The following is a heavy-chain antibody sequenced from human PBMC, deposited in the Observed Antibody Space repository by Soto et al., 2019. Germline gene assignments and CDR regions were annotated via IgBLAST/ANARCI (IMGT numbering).Heavy chain of an antibody. CDR1: GGTFSSYT. CDR3: ARTRIAVAGAYYYGMDV. V-gene: IGHV1-69*02. Sequence: QVQLVQSGAEVKKPGSSVKVSCKASGGTFSSYTISWVRQAPGQGREWMGRIIPILGIANYAQKFQGRVTITADKSTSTAYMELSSLRSEDTAVYYCARTRIAVAGAYYYGMDVWGQGTTVTVSS. CDR2: IIPILGIA. J-gene: IGHJ6*02. D-gene: IGHD6-19*01.